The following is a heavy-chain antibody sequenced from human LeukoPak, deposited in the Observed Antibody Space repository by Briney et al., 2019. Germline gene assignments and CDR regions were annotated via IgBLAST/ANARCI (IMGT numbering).Heavy chain of an antibody. CDR2: IYYSGST. CDR1: GGSISSYY. D-gene: IGHD7-27*01. CDR3: ARNRGQYYYYMDV. Sequence: SETLSLTCTVSGGSISSYYWSWIRQPPGKGLEWIGYIYYSGSTNYNPSLKSRVTISVDTSKNQFSLKLSSVTAADTAVYYCARNRGQYYYYMDVWGKGTTVTVSS. J-gene: IGHJ6*03. V-gene: IGHV4-59*01.